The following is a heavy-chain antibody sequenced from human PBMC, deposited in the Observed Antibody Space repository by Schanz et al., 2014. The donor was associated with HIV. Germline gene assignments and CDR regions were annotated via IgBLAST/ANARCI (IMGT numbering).Heavy chain of an antibody. J-gene: IGHJ6*02. CDR1: GFTFSSYA. CDR3: ARSPSYGMDA. Sequence: EVQVLESGGGLVQPGGSLRLSCAASGFTFSSYAMSWVRQAPGKGLEWVSAISGSGGSTYYADSVKGRFTISRDNAKNSLSLQMNSLRDEDTAVYYCARSPSYGMDAWGQGTTVTVSS. CDR2: ISGSGGST. V-gene: IGHV3-23*01.